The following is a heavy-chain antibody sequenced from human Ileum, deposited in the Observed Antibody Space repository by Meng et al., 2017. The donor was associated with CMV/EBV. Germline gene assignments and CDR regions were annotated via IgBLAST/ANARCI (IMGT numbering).Heavy chain of an antibody. D-gene: IGHD6-6*01. Sequence: QVQLHESCPGLVKRPETLSLTCTVSGGSISSYYWSWIRQPAGKGLEWIGRISTSGSTNYNPSLKSRVTMSVDASKNQFSLKLTSVTAADTAVYFCARTYSSSSGITFDYWGQGTLVTVSS. CDR3: ARTYSSSSGITFDY. J-gene: IGHJ4*02. V-gene: IGHV4-4*07. CDR1: GGSISSYY. CDR2: ISTSGST.